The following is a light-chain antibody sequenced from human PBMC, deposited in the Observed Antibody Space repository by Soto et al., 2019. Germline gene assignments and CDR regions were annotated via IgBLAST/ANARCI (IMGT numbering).Light chain of an antibody. CDR2: AAS. Sequence: TQVTQTPSSLSGSGGDRITMTSRESQSINLYLNWYQPIPGKAPKRLXYAASSLQSGVPSRFSVSGSGTELTHTCSFLQPDDFSAYDCQQYTSYSTLTFGGGTKVDIK. CDR3: QQYTSYSTLT. J-gene: IGKJ4*01. V-gene: IGKV1-17*01. CDR1: QSINLY.